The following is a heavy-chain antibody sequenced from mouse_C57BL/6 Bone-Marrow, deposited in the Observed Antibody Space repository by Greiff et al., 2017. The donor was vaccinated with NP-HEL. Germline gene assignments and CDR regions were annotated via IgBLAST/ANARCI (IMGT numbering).Heavy chain of an antibody. J-gene: IGHJ2*01. CDR3: ARSNYYGSSFDY. Sequence: QVQLQQSGAELVKPGASVKMSCKASGYTFTSYWITWVKQRPGQGLEWIGDIYPGSGSTNYNEKFKSKATLTVDTSSSTAYMQLRSLTSEDSAVYYCARSNYYGSSFDYWGQGTTLTVSS. D-gene: IGHD1-1*01. V-gene: IGHV1-55*01. CDR2: IYPGSGST. CDR1: GYTFTSYW.